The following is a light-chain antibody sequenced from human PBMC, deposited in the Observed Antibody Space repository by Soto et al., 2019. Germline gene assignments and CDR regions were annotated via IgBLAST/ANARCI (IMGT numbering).Light chain of an antibody. V-gene: IGLV1-47*01. CDR3: AALDDSLRAVV. CDR1: SSNIGTNY. J-gene: IGLJ2*01. CDR2: RNN. Sequence: QSVLTQPPSASGTPGQRVTISCSGSSSNIGTNYVYWYQQLPGTAPKLLIYRNNQRPSAVPAGCSGSKSGTSDSLAIRGLRSDDEEDYYCAALDDSLRAVVFGGGTKLTVL.